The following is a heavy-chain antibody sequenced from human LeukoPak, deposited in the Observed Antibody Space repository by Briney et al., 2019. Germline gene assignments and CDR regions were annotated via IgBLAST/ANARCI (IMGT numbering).Heavy chain of an antibody. CDR3: AGNSSGYYPDAFDI. CDR2: ISTSSSTI. Sequence: GGSLRLSCAASGFTFSSYSMNWVREAPGKGLEWVSYISTSSSTIYYADSVKGRFTVSRDNAKNSLYLQMNSLRDEDTAVYYCAGNSSGYYPDAFDIWGQGTMVTVSS. D-gene: IGHD3-22*01. V-gene: IGHV3-48*02. J-gene: IGHJ3*02. CDR1: GFTFSSYS.